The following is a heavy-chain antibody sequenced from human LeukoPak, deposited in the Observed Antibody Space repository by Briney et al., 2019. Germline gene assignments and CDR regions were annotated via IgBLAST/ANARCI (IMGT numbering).Heavy chain of an antibody. CDR3: ARDERTPAGYYYGMDV. V-gene: IGHV1-69*13. CDR2: IIPIFGTA. D-gene: IGHD1-14*01. Sequence: SVXVSXKASXGTFSSYAISWVRQAPGQGLEWMGGIIPIFGTANYAQKFQGRVTITADESTSTAYMELSSLRSEDTAVYYCARDERTPAGYYYGMDVWGQGTTVTVSS. CDR1: XGTFSSYA. J-gene: IGHJ6*02.